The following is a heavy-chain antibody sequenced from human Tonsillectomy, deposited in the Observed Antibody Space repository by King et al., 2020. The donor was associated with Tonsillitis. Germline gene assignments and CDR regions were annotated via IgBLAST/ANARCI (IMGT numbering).Heavy chain of an antibody. CDR1: GGSFSDSY. V-gene: IGHV4-34*01. CDR2: INHKGST. Sequence: VQLQQWGAGLLKPSETLSLTCAVNGGSFSDSYWAWIRQAPGKGLEWIGEINHKGSTNYSPSLMARVTISADTSRNQFSLNLRSVTAADTAVYYCARWPHYFHSGSYYNYYFDYWGQGSLVVVSS. D-gene: IGHD3-10*01. CDR3: ARWPHYFHSGSYYNYYFDY. J-gene: IGHJ4*02.